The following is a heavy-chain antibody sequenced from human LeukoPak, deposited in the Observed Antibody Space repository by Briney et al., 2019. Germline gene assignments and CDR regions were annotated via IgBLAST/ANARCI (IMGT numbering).Heavy chain of an antibody. CDR2: VHLSGRT. CDR3: AREGGPYRPLDY. Sequence: SETLSLTCGISGGSISTTNWWTWVRQPPGEGLEWIGEVHLSGRTHYNPSLESRITMSVDMSENHISLRLTSVTAADTAVYYCAREGGPYRPLDYSGQGTLVTVSS. J-gene: IGHJ4*02. V-gene: IGHV4-4*02. CDR1: GGSISTTNW.